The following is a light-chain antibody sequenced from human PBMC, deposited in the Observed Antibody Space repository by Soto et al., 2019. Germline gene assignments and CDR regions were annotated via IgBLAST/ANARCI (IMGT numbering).Light chain of an antibody. V-gene: IGKV1-39*01. CDR2: AAS. Sequence: DIQMTQSPSSLSASVGDRVTITCRASQSISSYLNWYQQKPGKAPKLLIYAASSLQSGVPSRFSGSGSGTDFTLTISILQPEDFATYYCQQSYSTPPKTFGPGTKVDIK. J-gene: IGKJ3*01. CDR3: QQSYSTPPKT. CDR1: QSISSY.